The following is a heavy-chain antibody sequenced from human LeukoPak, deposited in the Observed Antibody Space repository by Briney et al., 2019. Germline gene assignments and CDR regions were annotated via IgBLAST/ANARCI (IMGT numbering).Heavy chain of an antibody. CDR3: ASGPDFYMDV. J-gene: IGHJ6*03. CDR1: GGSFSGYY. CDR2: INHSGST. D-gene: IGHD3-3*01. Sequence: PSETLSLTCAVYGGSFSGYYWGWIRQPPGKGLEWIGEINHSGSTNYNPSLKSRVTISVDTSKNQFSLKPSSVTAADTAVYYCASGPDFYMDVWGKGTTVTVSS. V-gene: IGHV4-34*01.